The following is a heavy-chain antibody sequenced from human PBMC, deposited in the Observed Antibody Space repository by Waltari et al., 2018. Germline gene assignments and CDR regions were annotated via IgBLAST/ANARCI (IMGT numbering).Heavy chain of an antibody. CDR3: AGEHSGSYWDYFDY. J-gene: IGHJ4*02. V-gene: IGHV3-48*04. CDR2: ISSSSSTI. CDR1: GFTFSSYS. Sequence: EVQLVESGGGLVQPGGSLRLSCAASGFTFSSYSMNWVRQPPGKGLEWVSYISSSSSTIYYADSVKGRFTISRDNAKNSLYLQMNSLRAEDTAVYYCAGEHSGSYWDYFDYWGQGTLVTVSS. D-gene: IGHD1-26*01.